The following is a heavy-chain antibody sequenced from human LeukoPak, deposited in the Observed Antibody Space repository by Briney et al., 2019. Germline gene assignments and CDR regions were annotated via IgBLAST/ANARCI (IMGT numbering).Heavy chain of an antibody. CDR2: IYYTGNT. J-gene: IGHJ4*02. D-gene: IGHD1-26*01. CDR3: VKSGGYGLIDY. Sequence: SETLSLTCGVSGASFSGSGFYLGWIRPSPGKGLGGIGNIYYTGNTYYNASLQSRVTISIDTSENQFSLRLNSVTAADTAMYYCVKSGGYGLIDYWGPGTLVTVSS. CDR1: GASFSGSGFY. V-gene: IGHV4-39*01.